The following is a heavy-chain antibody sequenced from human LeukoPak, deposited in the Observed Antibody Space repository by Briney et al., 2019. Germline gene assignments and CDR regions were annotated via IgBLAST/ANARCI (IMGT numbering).Heavy chain of an antibody. J-gene: IGHJ4*02. CDR3: ARDPGGYYYDSSGYYPDY. Sequence: ASVKVSCKASGYTFTSYGISWVRQAPGQGLEWMGWISAYNGNTNYAQKLQGRVTMTTDTSTSTAYMELRSLRSDDTAVYYCARDPGGYYYDSSGYYPDYWGQGTPVTVSS. D-gene: IGHD3-22*01. V-gene: IGHV1-18*01. CDR1: GYTFTSYG. CDR2: ISAYNGNT.